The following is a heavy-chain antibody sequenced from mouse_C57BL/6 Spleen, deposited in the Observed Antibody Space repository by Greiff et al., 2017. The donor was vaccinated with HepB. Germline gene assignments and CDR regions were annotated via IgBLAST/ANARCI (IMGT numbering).Heavy chain of an antibody. CDR2: ISSGSSTI. Sequence: EVHLVESGGGLVKPGGSLKLSCAASGFTFSDYGMHWVRQAPEKGLEWVAYISSGSSTIYYADTVKGRFTISRDNAKNTLFLRMTSLRSEDTAMYYCAKVNWEGWYFDVWGTGTTVTVSS. CDR1: GFTFSDYG. D-gene: IGHD4-1*01. V-gene: IGHV5-17*01. J-gene: IGHJ1*03. CDR3: AKVNWEGWYFDV.